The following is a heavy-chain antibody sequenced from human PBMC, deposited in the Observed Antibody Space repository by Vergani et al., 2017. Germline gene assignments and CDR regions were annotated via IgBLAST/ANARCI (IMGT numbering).Heavy chain of an antibody. Sequence: EVQLVESGGGLVQPGGSLRLSCAASGFTVSSNYMSWVRQAPGKGLEWVSVIYSGGSTYYADSVKGIFTISRDNSKNTLYLQMNSLRAEDTAVYYCADFLPTYYYMDVWGKGTTVTVAS. CDR2: IYSGGST. CDR1: GFTVSSNY. V-gene: IGHV3-66*01. CDR3: ADFLPTYYYMDV. J-gene: IGHJ6*03. D-gene: IGHD2-21*02.